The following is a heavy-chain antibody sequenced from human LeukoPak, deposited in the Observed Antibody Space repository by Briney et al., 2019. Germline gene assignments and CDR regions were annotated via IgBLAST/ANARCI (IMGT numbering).Heavy chain of an antibody. J-gene: IGHJ4*02. Sequence: SGPTLSTPTQPLTLSCTFSGSALRTSGVGVGWIRQPPGKALDGLALIYWDDDNRNSPTLKSRHTITKDTSKNQVVLTMTNMDPVDTATYYCAHIPPGILGFDYWGQGTLVTVSS. CDR3: AHIPPGILGFDY. V-gene: IGHV2-5*02. CDR2: IYWDDDN. D-gene: IGHD1-26*01. CDR1: GSALRTSGVG.